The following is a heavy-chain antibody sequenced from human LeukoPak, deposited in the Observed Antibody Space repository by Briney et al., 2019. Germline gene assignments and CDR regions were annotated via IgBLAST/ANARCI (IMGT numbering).Heavy chain of an antibody. J-gene: IGHJ4*02. CDR3: ARGGVLKSVDY. Sequence: PSETLSLTCTVSGGSIGSHYWTWIRQTPGKGLEWIGYVYDIGSTKYNPSLKSRVTISVDTSKNQFSLRLSSVTAADTAVYYCARGGVLKSVDYWGQGTLVAVSS. CDR1: GGSIGSHY. V-gene: IGHV4-59*11. CDR2: VYDIGST. D-gene: IGHD3-16*01.